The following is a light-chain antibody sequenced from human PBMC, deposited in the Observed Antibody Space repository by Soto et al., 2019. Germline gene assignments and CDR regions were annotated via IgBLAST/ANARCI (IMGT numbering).Light chain of an antibody. J-gene: IGKJ1*01. Sequence: DMQMTQSPSSLSASVGDRITITCRASQTINTYLSWYHRKPGKAPKLLIYAAANLQSGAPSRFSGNGSGTDFTLTISTLQPEDFATYYCLQSYSSPLTVGQGTKVDIK. CDR2: AAA. CDR3: LQSYSSPLT. CDR1: QTINTY. V-gene: IGKV1-39*01.